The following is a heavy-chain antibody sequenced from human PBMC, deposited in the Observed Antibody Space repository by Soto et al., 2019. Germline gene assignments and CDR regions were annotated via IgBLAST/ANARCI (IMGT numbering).Heavy chain of an antibody. J-gene: IGHJ6*02. D-gene: IGHD3-16*01. V-gene: IGHV1-18*01. Sequence: QVQLVQSGDEVKKPGASVKVSCKASGYIFVNYGIAWVRQAPRQGLEWMGWISPYTGNTHSASKVQGRLTMTTDTSTRTAYMDLGRLTSDDTAVYYCVMVDNYVTPTPQDVWGQGTTVTVYS. CDR2: ISPYTGNT. CDR1: GYIFVNYG. CDR3: VMVDNYVTPTPQDV.